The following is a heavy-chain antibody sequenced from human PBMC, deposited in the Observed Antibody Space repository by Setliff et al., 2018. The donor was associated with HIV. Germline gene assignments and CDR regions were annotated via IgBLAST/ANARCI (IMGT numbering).Heavy chain of an antibody. D-gene: IGHD5-12*01. CDR1: GGSISSGRNY. J-gene: IGHJ4*02. Sequence: PSETLSLTCTVSGGSISSGRNYWSWIRQTAGKGLEWIGRIYTSGSTNYNPSLKSRVTISVDTPKNQVSLKLSSVTAADTAVYYCARSPGVATITIFDYWGQGTLVTVSS. CDR2: IYTSGST. CDR3: ARSPGVATITIFDY. V-gene: IGHV4-61*02.